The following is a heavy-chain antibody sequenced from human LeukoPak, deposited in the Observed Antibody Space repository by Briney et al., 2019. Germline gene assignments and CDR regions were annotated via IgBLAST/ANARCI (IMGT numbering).Heavy chain of an antibody. CDR2: IWYDGSNK. V-gene: IGHV3-33*06. D-gene: IGHD3-3*01. J-gene: IGHJ6*02. Sequence: GGSLRLSCAASGFTFSSYGMHWVRQAPGKGLEWVAVIWYDGSNKYYADSVKGRFTISRDNSKNTLYLQMNSLRAEDTAVYYCAKGNYDFWSGYSARMDVWGQGTTVTVSS. CDR3: AKGNYDFWSGYSARMDV. CDR1: GFTFSSYG.